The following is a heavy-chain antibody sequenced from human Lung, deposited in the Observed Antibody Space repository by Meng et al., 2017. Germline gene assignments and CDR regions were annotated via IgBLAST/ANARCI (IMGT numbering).Heavy chain of an antibody. CDR2: IYNSGST. CDR1: GGSISSSNYY. Sequence: QGPLQEAGPGRVNPSQTLSLTCTVSGGSISSSNYYWSWIRQPPGKGLERSGHIYNSGSTYYNPSLKSRITISVDTSKNQFSLKLSSVTAADTAVYYCARGQKGYFDLWGRGTLVTVSS. CDR3: ARGQKGYFDL. J-gene: IGHJ2*01. V-gene: IGHV4-30-4*01.